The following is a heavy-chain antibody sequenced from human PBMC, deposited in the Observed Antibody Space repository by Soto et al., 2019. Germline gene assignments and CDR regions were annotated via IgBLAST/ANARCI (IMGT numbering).Heavy chain of an antibody. J-gene: IGHJ6*03. CDR1: GFTFSDFG. Sequence: GGSLRLSCTASGFTFSDFGMHWVRQAPGKGLEWVAIIWYDGSNKYYADSVKGRFTISRDNSKNTVYLQMNSLRAEDTAVYYCARDRGMVRGVRYYMDVWGKGTTVTVSS. CDR2: IWYDGSNK. V-gene: IGHV3-33*01. CDR3: ARDRGMVRGVRYYMDV. D-gene: IGHD3-10*01.